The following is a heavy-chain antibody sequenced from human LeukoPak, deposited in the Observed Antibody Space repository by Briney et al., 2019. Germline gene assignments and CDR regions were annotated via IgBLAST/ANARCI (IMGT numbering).Heavy chain of an antibody. Sequence: SGTLSLTCAVSGGSISSSNWWSWVRQPPGKGLEWIGEIYHSGSTNYNPSLKSRVTISVDKSKNQFSLKLSSVTAADTAVYYCARVSRLNDYVWGSYRNDAFDIWGQGTMVTVSS. V-gene: IGHV4-4*02. CDR1: GGSISSSNW. CDR2: IYHSGST. CDR3: ARVSRLNDYVWGSYRNDAFDI. J-gene: IGHJ3*02. D-gene: IGHD3-16*02.